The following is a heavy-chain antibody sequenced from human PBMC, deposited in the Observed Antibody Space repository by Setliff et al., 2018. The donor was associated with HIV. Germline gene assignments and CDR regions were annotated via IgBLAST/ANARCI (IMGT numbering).Heavy chain of an antibody. CDR1: GGSFSSYY. V-gene: IGHV4-34*01. J-gene: IGHJ5*02. CDR3: ARGAPRGRLRFPNWFDP. D-gene: IGHD5-12*01. CDR2: FSPTGSP. Sequence: SETLSLTCAFYGGSFSSYYWNWIRQPPGKGLEWIGEFSPTGSPTYNPSLESRVTISVDTSKNQCSLKLRSLTAADTAIYYCARGAPRGRLRFPNWFDPWGRGTLVTVSS.